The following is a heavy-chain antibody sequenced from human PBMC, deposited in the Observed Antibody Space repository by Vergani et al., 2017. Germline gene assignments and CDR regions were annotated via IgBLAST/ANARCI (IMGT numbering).Heavy chain of an antibody. CDR3: ARGSCLGGSCYKPLFDY. D-gene: IGHD2-15*01. CDR1: GGSINSHNYY. CDR2: IHTSGGT. Sequence: QVQLQESGPGLVKPSQTLSLTCTVSGGSINSHNYYWSWIRQPAGKGLEWIGRIHTSGGTNYNPSLKSRVTMSEDTSKNQFSLNLTSVTAADTAVYFCARGSCLGGSCYKPLFDYWAQGILVTVSS. J-gene: IGHJ4*02. V-gene: IGHV4-61*02.